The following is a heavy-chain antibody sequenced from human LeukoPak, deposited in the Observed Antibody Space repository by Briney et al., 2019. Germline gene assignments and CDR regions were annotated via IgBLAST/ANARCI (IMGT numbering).Heavy chain of an antibody. CDR1: GGSISSSSYY. CDR3: ARGLRRGYSYGGDFDY. D-gene: IGHD5-18*01. CDR2: INHSGST. V-gene: IGHV4-39*07. J-gene: IGHJ4*02. Sequence: SETLSLTCTVSGGSISSSSYYWGWIRQPPGKGLEWIGEINHSGSTNYNPSVKSRVTISVDTSKNQFSLKLSSVTAADTAVYYCARGLRRGYSYGGDFDYWGQGTLVTVSS.